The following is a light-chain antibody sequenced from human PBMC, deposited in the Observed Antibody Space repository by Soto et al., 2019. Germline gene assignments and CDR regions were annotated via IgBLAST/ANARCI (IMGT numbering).Light chain of an antibody. CDR3: SSHGGANNFYV. CDR2: EVT. Sequence: QSALTQPPSASGSPGQSVTISCTGTSSDIGAYNYVSWYQQHPDKVPKLIIHEVTKRPSGVPDRFSASKSGNTASLTVSGLQAEDEADYYCSSHGGANNFYVFGTGTKVTV. CDR1: SSDIGAYNY. V-gene: IGLV2-8*01. J-gene: IGLJ1*01.